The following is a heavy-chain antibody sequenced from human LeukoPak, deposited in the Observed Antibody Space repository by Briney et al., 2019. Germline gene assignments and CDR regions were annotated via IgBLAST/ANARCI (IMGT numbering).Heavy chain of an antibody. J-gene: IGHJ5*02. D-gene: IGHD3-16*02. CDR2: INWNGGST. CDR3: ARDKYPDAGLSSWFDP. V-gene: IGHV3-20*01. Sequence: GGSLRLSCAASGFTFDDYGMSWVRQAPGKGLEWVSGINWNGGSTGYADSVKGRFTISRDNAKNSLYLQVNSLRAEDTALYHCARDKYPDAGLSSWFDPWGQGTLVTVSS. CDR1: GFTFDDYG.